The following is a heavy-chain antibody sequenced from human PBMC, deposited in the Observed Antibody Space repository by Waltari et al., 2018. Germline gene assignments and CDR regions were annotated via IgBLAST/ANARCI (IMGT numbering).Heavy chain of an antibody. V-gene: IGHV4-4*07. CDR2: IYTSGST. CDR1: GGSISSYY. CDR3: ARELREWLLYSNWFDP. Sequence: QVQLQESGPGLVKPSETLSLTCTVSGGSISSYYWSWIRQPAGKGLEWIGRIYTSGSTNSNPPLKSRVTMSVDTSKNQFSLKLSSVTAADTAVYYCARELREWLLYSNWFDPWGQGTLVTVSS. D-gene: IGHD3-3*01. J-gene: IGHJ5*02.